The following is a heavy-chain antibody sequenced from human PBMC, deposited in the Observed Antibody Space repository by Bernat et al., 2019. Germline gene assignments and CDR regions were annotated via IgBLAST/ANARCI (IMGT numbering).Heavy chain of an antibody. CDR1: GFTFSSYG. CDR2: ISYDGSNK. J-gene: IGHJ4*02. Sequence: QVQLVESGGDVVQPGRSLRLSCAASGFTFSSYGMHWVRQAPGKGLEWVAVISYDGSNKYYADSVKGRFTISRDNSKNTLYLQMNSLRAEDTAVYYCAKDFDYYDSSGPFAYWGQGTLVTVSS. D-gene: IGHD3-22*01. V-gene: IGHV3-30*18. CDR3: AKDFDYYDSSGPFAY.